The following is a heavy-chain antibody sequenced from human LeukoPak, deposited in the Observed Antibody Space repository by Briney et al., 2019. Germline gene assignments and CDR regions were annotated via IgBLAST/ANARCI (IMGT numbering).Heavy chain of an antibody. J-gene: IGHJ1*01. CDR2: ISGSGNRT. Sequence: GGSLRLSCAASGFTVSSNYMSWVRQAPGRGLEWVSLISGSGNRTYYADSVKGRFTISRDNSKNTLYLQMNSLRAEDTAVYYCAKDLPFQHWGQGTLVTVSS. V-gene: IGHV3-23*01. CDR1: GFTVSSNY. CDR3: AKDLPFQH.